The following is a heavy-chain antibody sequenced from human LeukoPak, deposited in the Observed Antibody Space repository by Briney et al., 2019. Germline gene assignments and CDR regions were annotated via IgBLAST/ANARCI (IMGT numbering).Heavy chain of an antibody. V-gene: IGHV3-23*01. CDR1: GFTSSSYT. Sequence: GGSLRLSCAASGFTSSSYTMSWVRQAPGKGLEWVSGVSGSGGNIHYADSVKGRFTISRDNSKNTLYLQMNSLRAEDTAVYYCAASLPNIVVVPATKGPFGYWGQGALVTVSS. CDR2: VSGSGGNI. D-gene: IGHD2-2*01. CDR3: AASLPNIVVVPATKGPFGY. J-gene: IGHJ4*02.